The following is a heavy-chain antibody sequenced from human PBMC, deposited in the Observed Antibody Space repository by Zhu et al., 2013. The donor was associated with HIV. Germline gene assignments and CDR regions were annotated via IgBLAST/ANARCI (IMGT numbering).Heavy chain of an antibody. CDR3: ARGRDGYNSYFDY. CDR1: GYTFNDNY. Sequence: QVQLVQSGAEVRKPGASVKVSCKASGYTFNDNYMHWVRQAPGQGLEWMGGIIPIFGTANYAQKFQGRVTITADKSTSTAYMELSSLRSEDTAVYYCARGRDGYNSYFDYWGQGTLVTVSS. V-gene: IGHV1-69*06. D-gene: IGHD5-12*01. CDR2: IIPIFGTA. J-gene: IGHJ4*02.